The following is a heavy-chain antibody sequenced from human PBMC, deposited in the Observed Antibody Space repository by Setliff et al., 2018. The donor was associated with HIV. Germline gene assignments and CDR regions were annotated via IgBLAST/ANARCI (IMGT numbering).Heavy chain of an antibody. CDR1: GFTLSRYW. CDR2: INSDGSST. V-gene: IGHV3-74*01. CDR3: AKEDGNSLFFDY. Sequence: PGGSLRLSCVASGFTLSRYWMHWVRQAPGKGLVWVSRINSDGSSTGYADSVEGRFTISRDNAKNTLYLQMNSLRAEDTAVYYCAKEDGNSLFFDYWGQGALVTVSS. D-gene: IGHD1-7*01. J-gene: IGHJ4*02.